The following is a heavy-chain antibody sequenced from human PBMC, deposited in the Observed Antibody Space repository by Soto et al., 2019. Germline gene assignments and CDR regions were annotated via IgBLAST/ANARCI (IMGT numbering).Heavy chain of an antibody. Sequence: GGSLRLSCAASGFTFSSYWMSWVRQAPGKGLEWVANIKQDGSEKYYVDTVKGRFNISRDNAKNSLYLQMNFLRAEDTALYYFARGPLGVTTSPGAYGMDVWGQGTTVTVSS. D-gene: IGHD4-17*01. CDR3: ARGPLGVTTSPGAYGMDV. CDR1: GFTFSSYW. CDR2: IKQDGSEK. J-gene: IGHJ6*02. V-gene: IGHV3-7*01.